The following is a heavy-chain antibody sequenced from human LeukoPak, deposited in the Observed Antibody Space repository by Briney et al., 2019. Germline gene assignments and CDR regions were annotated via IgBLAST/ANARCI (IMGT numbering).Heavy chain of an antibody. J-gene: IGHJ4*01. CDR1: GFTFSNYW. CDR3: ARDSLIQYGSGSYWGFDY. D-gene: IGHD3-10*01. CDR2: IKTDGSDK. V-gene: IGHV3-7*03. Sequence: GGSLRLSCAASGFTFSNYWMSWVRQAPGKGPEWVGDIKTDGSDKYHVGSVKGRFTISRDNAKNSLYLQMNSLRAEDTAVYYCARDSLIQYGSGSYWGFDYWGLESWSPSPQ.